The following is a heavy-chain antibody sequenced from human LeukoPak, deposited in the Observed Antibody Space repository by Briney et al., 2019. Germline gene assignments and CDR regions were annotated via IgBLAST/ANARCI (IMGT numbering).Heavy chain of an antibody. J-gene: IGHJ4*02. Sequence: GGSLRLSCAASGFTFSSYSMNWVRQAPGKGLEWVSSISSSSSYIYYADSVKGRFTISRDNAKNSLYLQMNSLRAEDTAVYYCARGAEGIAAADSNFDYWGQGTLVTVSS. CDR3: ARGAEGIAAADSNFDY. CDR1: GFTFSSYS. CDR2: ISSSSSYI. V-gene: IGHV3-21*01. D-gene: IGHD6-13*01.